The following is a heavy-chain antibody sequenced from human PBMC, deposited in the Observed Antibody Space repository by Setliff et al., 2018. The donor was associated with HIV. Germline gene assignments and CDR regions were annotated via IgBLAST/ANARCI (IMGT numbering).Heavy chain of an antibody. D-gene: IGHD3-3*01. CDR1: GFILNNYA. J-gene: IGHJ4*02. CDR2: ISSTDNTT. V-gene: IGHV3-23*01. CDR3: AKDIYDFWSGYSTQSYHFDY. Sequence: GGSLRLSCTASGFILNNYAMSWVRQAPGKGLEWVSSISSTDNTTYYADSVKGRFTISRDNSKNTLFLQMNSLRAEDTAVYYCAKDIYDFWSGYSTQSYHFDYWGQGTLVTVSS.